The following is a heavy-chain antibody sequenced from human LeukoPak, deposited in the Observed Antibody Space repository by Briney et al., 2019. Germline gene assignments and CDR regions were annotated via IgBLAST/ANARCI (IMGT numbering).Heavy chain of an antibody. CDR2: IFSGGGT. CDR3: ASLSYYDSWSGFDY. D-gene: IGHD3-3*01. Sequence: GGSLRLSCAASGLTVSTNYMSWVRQAPGKGLEWVSVIFSGGGTYYADSVKGRFIMSRDNSKNTLYLQMDSLRAEDTAVYYCASLSYYDSWSGFDYWGQGTLVTVSS. V-gene: IGHV3-66*01. CDR1: GLTVSTNY. J-gene: IGHJ4*02.